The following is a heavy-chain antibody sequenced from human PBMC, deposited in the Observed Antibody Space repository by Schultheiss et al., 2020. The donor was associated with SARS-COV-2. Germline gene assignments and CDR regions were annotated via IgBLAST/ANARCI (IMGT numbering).Heavy chain of an antibody. V-gene: IGHV4-34*01. D-gene: IGHD6-19*01. CDR2: INHSGST. J-gene: IGHJ4*02. Sequence: GSLRLSCAASGFSFSSYAMSWVRQAPGKGLEWIGEINHSGSTNYNPSLKSRVTISVDTSKNQFSLKLSSVTAADTAVYYCARVGYSSGWYTPDYWGQGTLVTVSS. CDR3: ARVGYSSGWYTPDY. CDR1: GFSFSSYA.